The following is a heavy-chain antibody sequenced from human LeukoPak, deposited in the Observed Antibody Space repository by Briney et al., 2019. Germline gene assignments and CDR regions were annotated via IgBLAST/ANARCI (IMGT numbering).Heavy chain of an antibody. CDR1: GFTFSDYY. Sequence: GGSLRLSCAASGFTFSDYYMDWVRQAPGKGLEWVGRIRNIANSYTTEYAASVKGRFTNSRDDSKNSLYLQMNSLKTEDTAVYYCTRVANGIDYWGQGTLVTVSS. J-gene: IGHJ4*02. CDR2: IRNIANSYTT. V-gene: IGHV3-72*01. CDR3: TRVANGIDY.